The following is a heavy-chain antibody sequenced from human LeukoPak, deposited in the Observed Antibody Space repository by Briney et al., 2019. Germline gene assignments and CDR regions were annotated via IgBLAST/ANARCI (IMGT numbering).Heavy chain of an antibody. J-gene: IGHJ4*02. CDR1: GFTFSSYW. Sequence: GGSLRLSCAASGFTFSSYWMTWVRQAPGKGLEWVANIKQDGSEKYYVDSVKGRFTISRDNAKNSLYLQMNSLRAEDTAVYYCARVRGSWSFDYWGQGTLVTVSS. CDR2: IKQDGSEK. CDR3: ARVRGSWSFDY. D-gene: IGHD6-13*01. V-gene: IGHV3-7*01.